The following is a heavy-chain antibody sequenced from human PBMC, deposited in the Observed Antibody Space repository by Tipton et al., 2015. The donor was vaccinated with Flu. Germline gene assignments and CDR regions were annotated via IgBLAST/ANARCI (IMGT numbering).Heavy chain of an antibody. CDR2: ICQSGST. D-gene: IGHD4-11*01. Sequence: TLSLTCSVSGDSIGRAYCWGWIRQPPGKGLEWIGNICQSGSTYDNPSLKSRVTISVDTSKNQFSLKLTSVTAADTAVYYCPRRDYSNYVSEPKNWCDPWGQGTLATVAS. J-gene: IGHJ5*02. CDR3: PRRDYSNYVSEPKNWCDP. V-gene: IGHV4-38-2*01. CDR1: GDSIGRAYC.